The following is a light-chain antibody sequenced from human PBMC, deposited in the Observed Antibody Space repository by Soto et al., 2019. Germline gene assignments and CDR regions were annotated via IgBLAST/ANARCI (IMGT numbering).Light chain of an antibody. CDR3: QQYGTSPIT. CDR2: GAS. CDR1: QSVSSSY. Sequence: EIVLTQSPGTLSLSPGERATISCRASQSVSSSYLAWYQQQPGQAPRLLIYGASSRATGIPDRFSGSGSGTDFTLTISRLEPEDFAVYYCQQYGTSPITFGLGTRLEIK. V-gene: IGKV3-20*01. J-gene: IGKJ5*01.